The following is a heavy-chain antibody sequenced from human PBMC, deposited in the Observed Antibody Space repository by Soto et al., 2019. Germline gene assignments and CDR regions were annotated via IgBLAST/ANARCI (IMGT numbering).Heavy chain of an antibody. CDR1: GFTFSSYG. J-gene: IGHJ6*01. D-gene: IGHD2-2*02. CDR3: AKDIVVVPAAIPVFDYYYGMGD. CDR2: ISYDGSNK. Sequence: PGGSLRLSCAASGFTFSSYGMHWVRQAPGKGLEWVAVISYDGSNKYYADSVKGRFTISRDNSKNTLYLQMNSLRAEDTAVYYCAKDIVVVPAAIPVFDYYYGMGDWRQGTTVT. V-gene: IGHV3-30*18.